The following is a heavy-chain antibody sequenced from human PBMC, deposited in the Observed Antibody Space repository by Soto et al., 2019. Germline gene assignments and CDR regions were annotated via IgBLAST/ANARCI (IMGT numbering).Heavy chain of an antibody. D-gene: IGHD2-21*02. CDR2: IYWYGDR. Sequence: LTCTFSGFSLSTGGMGVGWIRQPPGKALEWLALIYWYGDRRYSPSLMNRLTIAKDTSKNQVVLTMTNMDPVDTATYYCVHSRCGGDCLQSYSSHYYYGMDIWGQGTTV. V-gene: IGHV2-5*01. J-gene: IGHJ6*02. CDR3: VHSRCGGDCLQSYSSHYYYGMDI. CDR1: GFSLSTGGMG.